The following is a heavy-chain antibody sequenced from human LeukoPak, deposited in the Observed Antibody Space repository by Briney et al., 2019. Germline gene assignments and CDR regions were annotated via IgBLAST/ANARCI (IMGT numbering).Heavy chain of an antibody. CDR2: IYTSGST. J-gene: IGHJ6*03. CDR3: ARGLSSIAARSYYYYYYMDV. D-gene: IGHD6-6*01. Sequence: PSETLSLICTVSGGSISSYYWSWIRQPAGKGLEWIGRIYTSGSTNYNPSLKSRVTMSVDTSKNQFSLKLSSVTAADTAVYYCARGLSSIAARSYYYYYYMDVWGKGTTVTVSS. V-gene: IGHV4-4*07. CDR1: GGSISSYY.